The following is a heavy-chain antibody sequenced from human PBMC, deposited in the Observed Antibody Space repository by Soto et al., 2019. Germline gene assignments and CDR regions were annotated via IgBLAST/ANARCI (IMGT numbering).Heavy chain of an antibody. V-gene: IGHV4-31*03. CDR2: IYYSGST. CDR1: GGSISSGDYY. Sequence: QVQLQESGPGLVKPSQTLSLTCTVSGGSISSGDYYWSWIRQPPGKGLEWIGYIYYSGSTYYNPSLKSRVTIPVDPSKNQYSLKLSSVTAADTAVYYCARDVPPGRGSTNFDYSGMDAWCQGSTVTVSS. CDR3: ARDVPPGRGSTNFDYSGMDA. D-gene: IGHD3-10*01. J-gene: IGHJ6*02.